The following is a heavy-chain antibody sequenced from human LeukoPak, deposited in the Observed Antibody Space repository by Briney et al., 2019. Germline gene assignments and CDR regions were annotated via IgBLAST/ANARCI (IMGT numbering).Heavy chain of an antibody. CDR3: AREYVSSGYLRIGFDY. J-gene: IGHJ4*02. V-gene: IGHV1-46*01. CDR1: GYTFTSYY. D-gene: IGHD3-22*01. CDR2: INPSGGST. Sequence: GASVKVSCKASGYTFTSYYMHWVRQAPGQGLEWMGIINPSGGSTSYAQKFQGRVTMTRDTSTSTVYMELSSLRSEDTAVYYCAREYVSSGYLRIGFDYWGQGTLVTVSS.